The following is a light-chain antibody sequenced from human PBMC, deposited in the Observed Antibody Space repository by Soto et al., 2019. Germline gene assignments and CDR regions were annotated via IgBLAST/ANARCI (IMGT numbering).Light chain of an antibody. CDR3: CSYAGSYMVV. CDR1: SSDVGAYNY. Sequence: QSALTQPRSVSGSLGQSVTMSCTGTSSDVGAYNYVSWYQQFPGKVPKVLMFDVTQRPSGVPDRFSGSKSGNTASLTISGLQAEDEADYYCCSYAGSYMVVFGGGTKLTVL. V-gene: IGLV2-11*01. CDR2: DVT. J-gene: IGLJ2*01.